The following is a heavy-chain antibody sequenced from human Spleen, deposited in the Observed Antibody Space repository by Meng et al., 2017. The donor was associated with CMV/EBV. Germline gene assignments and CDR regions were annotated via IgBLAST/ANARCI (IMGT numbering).Heavy chain of an antibody. CDR1: GASISSSSYF. Sequence: SETLSLTCTVSGASISSSSYFWDWIRQSPGKGLEWIGSLSYGGSIYYNSSLKSRVTISVDMSKNQITLRLRSVTAADTAVYYCAKIFPSDYYKYDMDVWGQGTTVTVS. J-gene: IGHJ6*02. CDR3: AKIFPSDYYKYDMDV. V-gene: IGHV4-39*06. CDR2: LSYGGSI. D-gene: IGHD3-3*01.